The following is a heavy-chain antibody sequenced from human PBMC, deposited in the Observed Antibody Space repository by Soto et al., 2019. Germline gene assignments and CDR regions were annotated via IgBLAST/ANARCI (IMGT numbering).Heavy chain of an antibody. CDR1: GGSISSYY. CDR2: IYYSGST. CDR3: VRDHLWMAAARWFDP. Sequence: QVQLQESGPGLVKPSETLSLTCTVSGGSISSYYWSWIRQPPGKGLEWIGYIYYSGSTNYNPSLKSRVTISVDTSKNQFSLKLSSVTAADTAVYYCVRDHLWMAAARWFDPWGQGTLVTVSS. J-gene: IGHJ5*02. V-gene: IGHV4-59*01. D-gene: IGHD6-13*01.